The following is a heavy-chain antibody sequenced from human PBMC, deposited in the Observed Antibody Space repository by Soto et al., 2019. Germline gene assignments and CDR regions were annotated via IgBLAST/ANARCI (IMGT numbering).Heavy chain of an antibody. D-gene: IGHD6-19*01. CDR3: ARARIAVARTGYFDY. V-gene: IGHV3-33*01. CDR2: IWYDGSNK. CDR1: GFTFSSYG. J-gene: IGHJ4*02. Sequence: QVQLVESGGGVVQPGRSLRLSCAASGFTFSSYGMHWVRQAPGKGLEWVAVIWYDGSNKYYADSVKGRFTISRDNSKNTLYLQRNSLRAEDTAVYYCARARIAVARTGYFDYWGQGTLVTVSS.